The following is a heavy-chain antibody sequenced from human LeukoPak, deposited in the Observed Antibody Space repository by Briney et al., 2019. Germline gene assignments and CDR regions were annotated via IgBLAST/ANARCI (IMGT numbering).Heavy chain of an antibody. CDR3: AHRDGYNSNDAFDI. D-gene: IGHD5-12*01. Sequence: SGPTLVKPTQTLTLTCTFSGFSLSTSGVGVGWIRQPPGKALGWLALIYWNDDKRYSPSLKSRLTITKDTSKNQVVLTMTNMDPVDTATYYCAHRDGYNSNDAFDIWGQGTMVTVSS. J-gene: IGHJ3*02. CDR2: IYWNDDK. V-gene: IGHV2-5*01. CDR1: GFSLSTSGVG.